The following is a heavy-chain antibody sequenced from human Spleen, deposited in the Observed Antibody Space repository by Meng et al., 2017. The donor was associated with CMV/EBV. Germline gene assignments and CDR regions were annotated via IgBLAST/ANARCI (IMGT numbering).Heavy chain of an antibody. Sequence: GESLKISCAASGFTFSRYAMHWVRQAPGKGLEWVAVISYDGSNKYYADSVKGRFTISRDNSKNTLYLQMNSLRAEDTAVYYCARDLARLAEYQLPDDYWGQGTLVTVSS. D-gene: IGHD2-2*01. CDR3: ARDLARLAEYQLPDDY. CDR1: GFTFSRYA. CDR2: ISYDGSNK. V-gene: IGHV3-30-3*01. J-gene: IGHJ4*02.